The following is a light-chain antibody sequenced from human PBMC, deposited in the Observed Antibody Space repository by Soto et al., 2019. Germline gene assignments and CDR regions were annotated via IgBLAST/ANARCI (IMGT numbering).Light chain of an antibody. CDR2: GAS. J-gene: IGKJ1*01. CDR3: QQYDDSPGT. Sequence: IVLTQSPGTLSLSPGERATLSCRASQSISSSYLAWYQQKPGQAPRLLIYGASNRATAIPDRFSGSGSGTDFTLTISRLEPEDFAVYYCQQYDDSPGTFGQGTKVDI. CDR1: QSISSSY. V-gene: IGKV3-20*01.